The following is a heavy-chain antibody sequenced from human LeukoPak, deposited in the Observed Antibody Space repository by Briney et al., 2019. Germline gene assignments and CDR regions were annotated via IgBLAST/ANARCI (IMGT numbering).Heavy chain of an antibody. CDR3: ARGRSGMVRGVIITTMKYNWFDP. Sequence: ASVKVSCKASGYTFTSYDINWMRQATGQGLEWMGWMNPNSGNTGYAQKFQGRVTMTRNTSISTAYMELSSLRSEDTAVYYCARGRSGMVRGVIITTMKYNWFDPWGQGTLVTVSS. J-gene: IGHJ5*02. CDR2: MNPNSGNT. CDR1: GYTFTSYD. D-gene: IGHD3-10*01. V-gene: IGHV1-8*01.